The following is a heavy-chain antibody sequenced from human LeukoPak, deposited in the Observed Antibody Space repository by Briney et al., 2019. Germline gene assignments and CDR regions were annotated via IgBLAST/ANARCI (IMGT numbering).Heavy chain of an antibody. D-gene: IGHD6-19*01. CDR2: IKSKTDGGTT. CDR3: TTGFLGHNSRGWYY. Sequence: GGSLRLSCAASGFTFSNAWMSWVRQAPGKGLEWVGRIKSKTDGGTTDYAAPVKGRFTISRDDSKNTLYLQMNSLKTEDTAVYYCTTGFLGHNSRGWYYWAQGTLVPVSS. J-gene: IGHJ4*02. V-gene: IGHV3-15*01. CDR1: GFTFSNAW.